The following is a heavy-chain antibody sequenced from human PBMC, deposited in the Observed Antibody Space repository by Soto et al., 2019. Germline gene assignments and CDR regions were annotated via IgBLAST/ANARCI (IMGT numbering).Heavy chain of an antibody. D-gene: IGHD3-3*01. CDR2: ISYDGSNK. V-gene: IGHV3-30*18. CDR1: GFTFRSYG. J-gene: IGHJ6*02. Sequence: GGSLRLSCAASGFTFRSYGMHWVRQAPGKGLEWVAVISYDGSNKYYADSVKGRFTISRDNSKNTLYLQMNSLRAEDTAVYYCAKDVAADFWSGYNNYYGMDVWGQGTTVTVSS. CDR3: AKDVAADFWSGYNNYYGMDV.